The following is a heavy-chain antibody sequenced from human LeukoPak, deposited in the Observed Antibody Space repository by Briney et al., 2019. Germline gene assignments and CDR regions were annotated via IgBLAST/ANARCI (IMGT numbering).Heavy chain of an antibody. D-gene: IGHD6-13*01. J-gene: IGHJ4*02. V-gene: IGHV3-11*01. CDR3: AREGSSWLRLFDY. CDR2: ISSSGSTI. CDR1: GFTFSDYY. Sequence: GGSPRLSCAASGFTFSDYYMSWIRQAPGKGLEWVSYISSSGSTIYYADSVKGRFTISRDNAKNSLYLQMNSLRAEDTAVYYCAREGSSWLRLFDYWGQGTLVTVSS.